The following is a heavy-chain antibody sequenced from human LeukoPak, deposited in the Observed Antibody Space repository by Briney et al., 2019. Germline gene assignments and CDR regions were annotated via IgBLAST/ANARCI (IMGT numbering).Heavy chain of an antibody. CDR1: VYTFTSYD. Sequence: GASDKVSRKASVYTFTSYDIHWVRQATRQGLEWMGWMNPNSGNTGYAQKFQGRVTMTRNTSKSTAYMELSSLRSEDTGVYYCARGRGQLGPDYWGQGTLVTVSS. CDR2: MNPNSGNT. J-gene: IGHJ4*02. D-gene: IGHD6-6*01. V-gene: IGHV1-8*01. CDR3: ARGRGQLGPDY.